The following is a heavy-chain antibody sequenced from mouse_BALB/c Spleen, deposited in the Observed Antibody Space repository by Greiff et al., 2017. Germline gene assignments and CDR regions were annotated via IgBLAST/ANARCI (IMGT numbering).Heavy chain of an antibody. J-gene: IGHJ3*01. D-gene: IGHD2-2*01. V-gene: IGHV3-8*02. CDR3: ATGGNYGYDGGPFAY. CDR2: ISYSGST. CDR1: GDSITSGY. Sequence: DVKLVESGPSLVKPSQTLSLTCSVTGDSITSGYWNWIRKFPGNKLEYMGYISYSGSTYYNPSLKSRISITRDTSKNQYYLQLNSVTTEDTATYYCATGGNYGYDGGPFAYWGQGTLVTVSA.